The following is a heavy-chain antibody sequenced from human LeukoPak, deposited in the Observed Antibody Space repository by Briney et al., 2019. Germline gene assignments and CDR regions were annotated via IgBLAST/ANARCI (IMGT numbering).Heavy chain of an antibody. CDR2: INPNTGGT. V-gene: IGHV1-2*02. CDR3: ARGRADSSNWYGYEAFDI. J-gene: IGHJ3*02. CDR1: GYTFTGYY. D-gene: IGHD6-13*01. Sequence: ASVKVSCRASGYTFTGYYIHWVRQAPGQGLEWMGWINPNTGGTNYAQNFQGRVTMTRDTSISTAYMELSRLRSDDTAVYYCARGRADSSNWYGYEAFDIWGQGTMVTVSS.